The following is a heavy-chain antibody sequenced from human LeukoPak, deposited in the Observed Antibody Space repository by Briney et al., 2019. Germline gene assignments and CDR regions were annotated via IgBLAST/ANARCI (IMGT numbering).Heavy chain of an antibody. J-gene: IGHJ4*02. CDR2: ISGSGGST. D-gene: IGHD5-18*01. CDR1: GFTFSSYA. CDR3: AKDIAQGYTFGSIEQDY. V-gene: IGHV3-23*01. Sequence: GGSLRLSCAASGFTFSSYAMSWVRQAPGKGLEWVSAISGSGGSTYYADSVKGRFTISRDNSKNTLYLQMNSLRAGDTAVYYCAKDIAQGYTFGSIEQDYWGQGTLVTVSS.